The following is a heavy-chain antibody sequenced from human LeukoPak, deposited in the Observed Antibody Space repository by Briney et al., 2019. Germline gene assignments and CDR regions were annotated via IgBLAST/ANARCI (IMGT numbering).Heavy chain of an antibody. CDR1: GYTFTSYD. V-gene: IGHV1-8*01. CDR2: MNPKSGNT. CDR3: ARYGDDEGAFDI. J-gene: IGHJ3*02. D-gene: IGHD3-10*01. Sequence: ASVKVSCKASGYTFTSYDVNWVRQATGQGLEWMGWMNPKSGNTGYAQRFKGRVTMTRNASISTAYMESSSLRSEDTAVYYCARYGDDEGAFDIWGQGTMVTVSS.